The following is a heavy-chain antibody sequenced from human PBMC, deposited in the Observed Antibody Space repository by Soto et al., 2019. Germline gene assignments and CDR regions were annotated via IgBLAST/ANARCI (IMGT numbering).Heavy chain of an antibody. Sequence: QVQLVQSGAEEKKPGASVKVACKASGYTFTSYAMHSVRQAPGQRLEWMGWINAGNGNPTYSQKFQGRVTITRATAASTAYMALSSLRSEDTAVYYCARSIVVVTALDYWGQGTLVTVSS. V-gene: IGHV1-3*05. J-gene: IGHJ4*02. CDR2: INAGNGNP. CDR1: GYTFTSYA. CDR3: ARSIVVVTALDY. D-gene: IGHD2-21*02.